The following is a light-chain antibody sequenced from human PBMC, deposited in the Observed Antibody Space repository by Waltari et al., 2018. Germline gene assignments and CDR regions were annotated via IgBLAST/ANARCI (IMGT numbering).Light chain of an antibody. Sequence: TVVTPEPSLSVSPGGTVTLTCGLTSGTVPTSTYSSWYQQTPGQAPRTLVYNTNSRPSGVPDRFSGSILGNKAALTITGAQADDESDYYCMLYMGNGIWVFGGGTRLTVL. CDR2: NTN. J-gene: IGLJ2*01. CDR1: SGTVPTSTY. V-gene: IGLV8-61*01. CDR3: MLYMGNGIWV.